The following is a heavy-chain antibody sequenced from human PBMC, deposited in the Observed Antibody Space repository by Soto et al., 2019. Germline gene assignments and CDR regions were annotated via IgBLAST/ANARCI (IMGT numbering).Heavy chain of an antibody. V-gene: IGHV3-48*01. CDR2: ISSSSSTI. Sequence: LASAASGVTLSSYSIDLFRQTPGKGLEWVSYISSSSSTIYYADSVKGRSTISRDNAKNSLYLQMNSLRAEDTAFYYYAREVTRISAAYFDYWGHGTLVTVCS. CDR3: AREVTRISAAYFDY. D-gene: IGHD2-21*02. J-gene: IGHJ4*01. CDR1: GVTLSSYS.